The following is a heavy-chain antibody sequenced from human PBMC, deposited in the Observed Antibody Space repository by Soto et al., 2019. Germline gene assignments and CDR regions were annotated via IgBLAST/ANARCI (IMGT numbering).Heavy chain of an antibody. V-gene: IGHV4-59*01. CDR1: GGSISSYY. J-gene: IGHJ5*01. D-gene: IGHD3-10*01. CDR2: IYYSGST. Sequence: SETLSLTCTVSGGSISSYYWSWIRQPPGKGLEWIGYIYYSGSTNYNPSLKSRVTISVDTSKNQFSLKLSSVTAADTAVYYCARVAPITMVRGVMFDSWGQGTLVTVSS. CDR3: ARVAPITMVRGVMFDS.